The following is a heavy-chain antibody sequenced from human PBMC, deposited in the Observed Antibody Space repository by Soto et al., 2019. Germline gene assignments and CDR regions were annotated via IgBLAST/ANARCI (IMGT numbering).Heavy chain of an antibody. V-gene: IGHV1-2*02. CDR2: INPKNGDT. J-gene: IGHJ6*02. Sequence: ASVKVSCKSSGYTFIGFSLHWVRQAPGQGLEWMGWINPKNGDTYYAQKFQGRVTMTRDTSINTVYMELNSLKSDDTAVYYCSKGRWTVGHCSGGSCYDGMDVWGQGNTVTVS. CDR1: GYTFIGFS. D-gene: IGHD2-15*01. CDR3: SKGRWTVGHCSGGSCYDGMDV.